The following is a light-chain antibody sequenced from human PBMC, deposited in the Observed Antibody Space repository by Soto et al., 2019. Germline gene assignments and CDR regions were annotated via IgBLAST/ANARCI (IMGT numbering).Light chain of an antibody. CDR3: SSYAGSSNV. V-gene: IGLV2-8*01. Sequence: QSALTQPPSASGSPGQSVAISCTGTSSDVGGYNYVSWYQQHPGKAPKLMIYEVNKRPSGVPDRFSGSKSGNTASLTVSGLQAEDEADYYCSSYAGSSNVFGTGTQHTVL. CDR2: EVN. J-gene: IGLJ1*01. CDR1: SSDVGGYNY.